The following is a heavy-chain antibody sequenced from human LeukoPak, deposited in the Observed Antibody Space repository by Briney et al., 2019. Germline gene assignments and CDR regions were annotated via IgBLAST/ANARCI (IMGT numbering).Heavy chain of an antibody. CDR1: GYTFTSYA. D-gene: IGHD3-9*01. CDR2: INAGNGNT. J-gene: IGHJ4*02. Sequence: ASVKVSCKASGYTFTSYAMHWVRQAPGQRLEWMGWINAGNGNTEYSQKFQGRVTITRDTSASTAYMELSSLRSEDTAVYYCARDGMGEYYDILTGSYYFDYWGQGTLVTVSS. V-gene: IGHV1-3*01. CDR3: ARDGMGEYYDILTGSYYFDY.